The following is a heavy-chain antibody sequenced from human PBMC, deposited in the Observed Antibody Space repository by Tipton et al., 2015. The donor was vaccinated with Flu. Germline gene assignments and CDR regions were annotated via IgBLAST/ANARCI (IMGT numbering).Heavy chain of an antibody. D-gene: IGHD3-16*01. CDR2: IHYSGSIFYTGST. CDR3: ARGRQEGEANRYFDY. Sequence: LRLSCTVSGDSISSRYYWGWIRQPPGRGLEWIGCIHYSGSIFYTGSTYYNPSLKSRVAISVDTSKNQFSLKLSSVTAADTAVYYCARGRQEGEANRYFDYWGQGTLVTVSS. V-gene: IGHV4-28*03. J-gene: IGHJ4*02. CDR1: GDSISSRYY.